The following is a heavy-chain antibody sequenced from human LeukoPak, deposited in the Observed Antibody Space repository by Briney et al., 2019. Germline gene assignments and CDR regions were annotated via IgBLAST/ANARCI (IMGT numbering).Heavy chain of an antibody. CDR1: GFTFSSYA. D-gene: IGHD3-3*01. CDR3: AKLRFLEWLLYDYFDY. J-gene: IGHJ4*02. CDR2: ISGSGGST. Sequence: PGGSLRLSCAASGFTFSSYAMSWVRQAPEKGLEWVSAISGSGGSTYYADSVKGRFTISRDNSKNTLYLQMNSLRAEDTAVYYCAKLRFLEWLLYDYFDYWGQGTLVTVSS. V-gene: IGHV3-23*01.